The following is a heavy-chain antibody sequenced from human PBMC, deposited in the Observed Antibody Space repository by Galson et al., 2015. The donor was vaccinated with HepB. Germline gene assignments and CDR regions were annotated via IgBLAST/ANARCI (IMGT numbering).Heavy chain of an antibody. CDR3: ARGSRGGYYFDL. J-gene: IGHJ2*01. CDR1: GFTFSTYS. CDR2: LSGSSNNV. Sequence: SLRLSCAASGFTFSTYSMNRVRQAPGKGLEWVSYLSGSSNNVYYTDSVKGRFTISRDNAKNSLNLQMNSLRAEDTAVYYCARGSRGGYYFDLWGRGALVTVSS. D-gene: IGHD1-26*01. V-gene: IGHV3-48*01.